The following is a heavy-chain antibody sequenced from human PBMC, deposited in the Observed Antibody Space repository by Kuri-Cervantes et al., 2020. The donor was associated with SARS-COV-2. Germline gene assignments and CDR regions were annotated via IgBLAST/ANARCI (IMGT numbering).Heavy chain of an antibody. CDR3: ARDPGYSSSSVYYYYGMDV. CDR1: GYTFTSYA. D-gene: IGHD6-6*01. J-gene: IGHJ6*02. Sequence: ASVKVSCKASGYTFTSYAMHWVRQAPGQRLEWMGWINAGNGNTKYSQKFQGRVTITRDTSASTAYMELSRLRSDDTAVYYCARDPGYSSSSVYYYYGMDVWGQGTTVTVSS. V-gene: IGHV1-3*01. CDR2: INAGNGNT.